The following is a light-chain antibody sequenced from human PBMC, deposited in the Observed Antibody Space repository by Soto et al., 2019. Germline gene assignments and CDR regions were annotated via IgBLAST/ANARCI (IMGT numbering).Light chain of an antibody. V-gene: IGKV1-9*01. CDR1: QALSNY. J-gene: IGKJ4*01. CDR3: QQLSRYPLT. CDR2: SAS. Sequence: DIPLTQSQSVLSASVGDTVTITCRASQALSNYLAWYQQTPGKAPDLLIYSASTLQSGVPSRFSGSGSETEFSLTIRALQPEAFATYYSQQLSRYPLTFGGGTKVHIQ.